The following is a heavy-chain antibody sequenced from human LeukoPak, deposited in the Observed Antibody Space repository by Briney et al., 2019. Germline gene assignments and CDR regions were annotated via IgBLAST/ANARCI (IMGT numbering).Heavy chain of an antibody. Sequence: PGGSLRLSCAASGFTFSSYSMNWVRQAPGKGLEWVSSISSSSSYIYYADSVKGRFTISRDNAKNSLYPQINSLRAEDTAVYYCARDSGYSYALDYWGQGTLVTVSS. CDR1: GFTFSSYS. D-gene: IGHD5-18*01. V-gene: IGHV3-21*01. J-gene: IGHJ4*02. CDR3: ARDSGYSYALDY. CDR2: ISSSSSYI.